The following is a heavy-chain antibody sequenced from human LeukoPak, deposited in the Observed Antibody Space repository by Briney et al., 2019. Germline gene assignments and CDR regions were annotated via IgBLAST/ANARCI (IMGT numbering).Heavy chain of an antibody. J-gene: IGHJ4*02. V-gene: IGHV4-34*01. D-gene: IGHD6-19*01. Sequence: SETLSLTCAVYGGSFSGYYWSWIRQPPGKGLEWIGEINHSGSTNYNPSLKSRDTISVDTSKNQFSLKLSSVTAADTAVYYCARGHSSGWYYYWGQGTLVTVSS. CDR1: GGSFSGYY. CDR3: ARGHSSGWYYY. CDR2: INHSGST.